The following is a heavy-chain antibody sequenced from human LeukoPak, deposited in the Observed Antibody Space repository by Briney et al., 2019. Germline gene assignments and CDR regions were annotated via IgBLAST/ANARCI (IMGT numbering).Heavy chain of an antibody. CDR2: ISGTGGST. V-gene: IGHV3-23*01. J-gene: IGHJ6*03. Sequence: PGGSLRLSCAASGFTFSTYAMTWVRQAPGKGLEWVSLISGTGGSTYYADSVKGRFTISRDNAKNSLYLQMSTLRAEDTAVYYCARDLVWFGEPKGYYNYMDVWGKGTTVTVSS. CDR1: GFTFSTYA. CDR3: ARDLVWFGEPKGYYNYMDV. D-gene: IGHD3-10*01.